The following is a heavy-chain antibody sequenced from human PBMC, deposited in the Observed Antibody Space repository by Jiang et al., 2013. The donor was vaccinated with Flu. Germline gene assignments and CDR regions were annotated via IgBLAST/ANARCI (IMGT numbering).Heavy chain of an antibody. Sequence: QTLSLTCAISGDSVSSNSAAWNWIRQSPSRGLEWLGRTYYRSKWYNDYAVSVKSRITINPDTSKNQFSLQLNSVTPEDTAVYYCARGGSPITIFGVVIISVGDYYGMDVWGQGTTVTVSS. V-gene: IGHV6-1*01. D-gene: IGHD3-3*01. CDR1: GDSVSSNSAA. J-gene: IGHJ6*02. CDR2: TYYRSKWYN. CDR3: ARGGSPITIFGVVIISVGDYYGMDV.